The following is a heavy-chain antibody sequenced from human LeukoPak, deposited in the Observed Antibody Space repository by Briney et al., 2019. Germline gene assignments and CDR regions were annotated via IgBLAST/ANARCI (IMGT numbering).Heavy chain of an antibody. J-gene: IGHJ4*02. CDR1: GFTFSNYG. CDR2: IRYDGGNK. D-gene: IGHD4-17*01. Sequence: GGSLRLSCAASGFTFSNYGMHWVRQAPGKGLEWVAFIRYDGGNKYYADSVKGRFTISRDNSKNTLYLQMNSLRAEDTAVYYCAKNGNDYGDYGYFDYWGQGTLVTVSS. V-gene: IGHV3-30*02. CDR3: AKNGNDYGDYGYFDY.